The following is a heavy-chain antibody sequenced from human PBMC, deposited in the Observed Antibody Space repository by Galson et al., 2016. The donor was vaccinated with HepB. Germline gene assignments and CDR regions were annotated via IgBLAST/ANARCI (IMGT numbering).Heavy chain of an antibody. Sequence: SLRLSCAASGFTFGSYAMSWVRQAPGKGLEWVSLIYSGGERRYADSVKDRFTISRDNSKNTVYLQMNSLRVEDTAMYYCGRNVPFNWGQGTLVTVSS. CDR3: GRNVPFN. J-gene: IGHJ4*02. CDR2: IYSGGER. V-gene: IGHV3-53*01. CDR1: GFTFGSYA.